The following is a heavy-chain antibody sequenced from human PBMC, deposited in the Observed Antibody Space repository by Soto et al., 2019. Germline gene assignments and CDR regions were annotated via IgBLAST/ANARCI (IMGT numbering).Heavy chain of an antibody. CDR3: ARTLSRSSGWYLFDY. J-gene: IGHJ4*02. Sequence: PSETLSVTCTVSGDSIISSGYYWGWIRQPPGKGLEWIANIFYDGSTYYNASLKSRVTISVDTSKNQFSLNLTSVTAADTAVYYCARTLSRSSGWYLFDYWGQGTLVTVSS. CDR2: IFYDGST. CDR1: GDSIISSGYY. V-gene: IGHV4-39*01. D-gene: IGHD6-19*01.